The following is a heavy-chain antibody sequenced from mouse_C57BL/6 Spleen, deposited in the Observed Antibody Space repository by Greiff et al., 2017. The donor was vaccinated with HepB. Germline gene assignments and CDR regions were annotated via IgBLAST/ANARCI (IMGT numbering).Heavy chain of an antibody. V-gene: IGHV5-4*03. CDR3: ARRGGYYGSSFDY. J-gene: IGHJ2*01. CDR1: GFTFSSYA. CDR2: ISDGGSYT. Sequence: DVKLVESGGGLVKPGGSLKLSCAASGFTFSSYAMSWVRQTPEKRLEWVATISDGGSYTYYPDNVKGRFTISRDNAKNNLYLQMSHLKSEDTAMYYCARRGGYYGSSFDYWGQGTTLTVSS. D-gene: IGHD1-1*01.